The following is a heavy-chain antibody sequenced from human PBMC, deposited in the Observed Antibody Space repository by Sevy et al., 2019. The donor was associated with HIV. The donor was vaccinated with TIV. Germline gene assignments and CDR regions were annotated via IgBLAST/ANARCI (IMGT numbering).Heavy chain of an antibody. CDR2: IYYSGST. D-gene: IGHD3-22*01. Sequence: SETLSLTCIVSGGSISDYYWSWIRQPPGKGPEWIGYIYYSGSTKYNPSLKSRVTISVDTSKNQFSLKLSSVTAADTAVYYCARVIYDSSGYYPTDYGMDVWGQGTTVTVSS. V-gene: IGHV4-59*01. J-gene: IGHJ6*02. CDR3: ARVIYDSSGYYPTDYGMDV. CDR1: GGSISDYY.